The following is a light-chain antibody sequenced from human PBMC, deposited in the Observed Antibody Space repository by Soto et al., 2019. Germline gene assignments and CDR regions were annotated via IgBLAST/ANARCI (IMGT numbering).Light chain of an antibody. J-gene: IGLJ1*01. CDR1: SSDVWSFNF. Sequence: QSALTQPASVSGSLGQSITISCTRPSSDVWSFNFDSWYQQHPDKAPQVLIYEVTKRPPGVSNRFSGSKSGNTASLTISGLQADDEADYYCCSDAGSSSYVFGTGTKLTVL. V-gene: IGLV2-23*02. CDR3: CSDAGSSSYV. CDR2: EVT.